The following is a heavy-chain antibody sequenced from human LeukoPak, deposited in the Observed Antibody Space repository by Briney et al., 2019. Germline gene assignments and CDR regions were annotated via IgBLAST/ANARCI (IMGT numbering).Heavy chain of an antibody. J-gene: IGHJ4*02. CDR3: ARADTAMVFDY. V-gene: IGHV3-30*04. CDR1: GFTFSSYA. CDR2: ISYDGSNK. D-gene: IGHD5-18*01. Sequence: GGSLRLSCAASGFTFSSYAMHWVRQAPRKGLEWVAVISYDGSNKYYADSVKGRFTISRDNSKNTLYLQMNSLRAEDTAVYYCARADTAMVFDYWGQGTLVTVSS.